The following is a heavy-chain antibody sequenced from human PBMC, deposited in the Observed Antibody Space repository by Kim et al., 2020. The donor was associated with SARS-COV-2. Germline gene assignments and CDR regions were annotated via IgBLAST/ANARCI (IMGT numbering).Heavy chain of an antibody. Sequence: GGSLRLSCAASGFTFSSYAMSWVRQAPGKGLEWVSTISGSGGSTYYADSVKGRFTISRDNSKNTLYLQMNSLRAEDTAVYYCAKAVIAAAVIYGMDVWGQGTTVTVSS. CDR3: AKAVIAAAVIYGMDV. J-gene: IGHJ6*02. CDR1: GFTFSSYA. V-gene: IGHV3-23*01. CDR2: ISGSGGST. D-gene: IGHD6-13*01.